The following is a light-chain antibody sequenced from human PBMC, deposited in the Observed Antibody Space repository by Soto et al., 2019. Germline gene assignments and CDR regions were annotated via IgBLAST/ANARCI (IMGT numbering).Light chain of an antibody. Sequence: QSALTQPSSMSIYSLHSLTIPCTRCDVRGNKYVSWYQHYPGKAPKLIISDVSSRPSGVSDRFSGSKSGDSASLTISGLQAEDEADYYCSAFTGTTYVFGTGTKVTV. CDR3: SAFTGTTYV. CDR1: DVRGNKY. J-gene: IGLJ1*01. CDR2: DVS. V-gene: IGLV2-14*03.